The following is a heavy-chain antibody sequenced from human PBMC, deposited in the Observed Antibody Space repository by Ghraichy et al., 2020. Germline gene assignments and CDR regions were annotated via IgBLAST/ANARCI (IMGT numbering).Heavy chain of an antibody. V-gene: IGHV4-4*02. Sequence: LSLTCAVSGDSVSTSWWSWLRQAPGQGLEWIGEVYHTGSTHYNPSFKSRVTLSVDRSKNYLFLNLRSMTAADTAVYYCAKHIDYYWGYWGQGTLVTVSS. J-gene: IGHJ4*02. D-gene: IGHD2-21*01. CDR3: AKHIDYYWGY. CDR2: VYHTGST. CDR1: GDSVSTSW.